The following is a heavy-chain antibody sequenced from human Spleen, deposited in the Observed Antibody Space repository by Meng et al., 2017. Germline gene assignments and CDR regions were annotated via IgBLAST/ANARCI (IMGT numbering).Heavy chain of an antibody. J-gene: IGHJ6*02. CDR3: AKDIAARPVYYGMDV. D-gene: IGHD6-6*01. CDR1: GFTFDDYA. Sequence: GGSLRLSCAASGFTFDDYAMHWVRQAPGKGLEWVSGISRNSGSIGYADSVKGRFTISRDNAKNSLYLQMNSLRAEDTALYYCAKDIAARPVYYGMDVWGQETTVTVSS. V-gene: IGHV3-9*01. CDR2: ISRNSGSI.